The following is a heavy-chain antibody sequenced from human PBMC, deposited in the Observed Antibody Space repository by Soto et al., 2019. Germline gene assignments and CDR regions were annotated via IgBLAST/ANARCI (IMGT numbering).Heavy chain of an antibody. Sequence: QVHLQESGPGLVAPSGTLSLTCTLSGGSVRAPDWWNWVRQSPGKGLEWIAEVHISGHSNYNPSLRRRVSVSIDSSKNQFYLNLNSVTAADTAIYYCARVRQGCSANNCYFDPWGQGTQVTISS. CDR3: ARVRQGCSANNCYFDP. CDR2: VHISGHS. J-gene: IGHJ5*01. D-gene: IGHD1-1*01. CDR1: GGSVRAPDW. V-gene: IGHV4-4*02.